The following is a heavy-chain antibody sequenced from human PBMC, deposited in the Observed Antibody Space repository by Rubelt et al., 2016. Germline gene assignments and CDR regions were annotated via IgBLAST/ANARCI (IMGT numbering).Heavy chain of an antibody. CDR2: INSGAISI. CDR1: GFTFRNYA. Sequence: GGSLRLSFPASGFTFRNYAMHWVRQAPGKGLEWVSYINSGAISIYYADSVTGRFPISRDNAKNSVYLQMKSLRAEDTAIYYCAKPGSKNIWNDDFDSWGQGTLVTVSP. V-gene: IGHV3-48*04. D-gene: IGHD1-1*01. J-gene: IGHJ4*02. CDR3: AKPGSKNIWNDDFDS.